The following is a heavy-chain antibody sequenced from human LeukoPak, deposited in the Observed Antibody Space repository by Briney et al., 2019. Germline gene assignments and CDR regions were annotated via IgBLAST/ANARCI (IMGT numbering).Heavy chain of an antibody. J-gene: IGHJ4*02. D-gene: IGHD6-19*01. CDR2: MNPNSGNT. Sequence: ASVKVSCKASGYTFTSYDINWVRQATGQGLEWMGWMNPNSGNTGYAQKFQGRVTMTRNTSISTAYMELSSLRSEGTAVYYCARVPLESSGWYDYWGQGTLVTVSS. CDR3: ARVPLESSGWYDY. V-gene: IGHV1-8*01. CDR1: GYTFTSYD.